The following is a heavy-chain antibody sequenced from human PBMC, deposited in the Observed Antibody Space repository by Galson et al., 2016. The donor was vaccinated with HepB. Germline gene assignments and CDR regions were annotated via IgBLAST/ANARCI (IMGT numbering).Heavy chain of an antibody. Sequence: SETLSLTCAVSGDSTSSGSYYWSWIRRPAGEGLEWIGYIYYSGSTSYKPSLKSRVTISLDTSKNQFSLMIHSVTAADTAVYYCARTSGSYFYYFGMDVWGQATTVTVPS. V-gene: IGHV4-61*10. CDR2: IYYSGST. CDR3: ARTSGSYFYYFGMDV. D-gene: IGHD1-26*01. CDR1: GDSTSSGSYY. J-gene: IGHJ6*02.